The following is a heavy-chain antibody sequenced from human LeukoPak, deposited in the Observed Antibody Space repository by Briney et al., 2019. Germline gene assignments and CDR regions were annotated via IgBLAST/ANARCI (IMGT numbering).Heavy chain of an antibody. Sequence: GGCLRLSCAASGFTFSDYYMSWIRQAPGKGLEWVSYISSSGSTIYYADSVKGRFTISRDNAKNSLYLQMNSLRAEDTAVYYCAIVIAEYYYDSSGYYWDYIDYWGQGTLVTVSS. CDR2: ISSSGSTI. D-gene: IGHD3-22*01. CDR3: AIVIAEYYYDSSGYYWDYIDY. V-gene: IGHV3-11*01. CDR1: GFTFSDYY. J-gene: IGHJ4*02.